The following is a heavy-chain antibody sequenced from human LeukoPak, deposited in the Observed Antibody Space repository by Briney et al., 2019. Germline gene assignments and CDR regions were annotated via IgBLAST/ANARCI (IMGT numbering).Heavy chain of an antibody. CDR3: ARAPLLEWPPGCFDY. CDR2: IYPDDSDT. Sequence: GESLKISCKGSGYSFTSYWIGWVRQMPGKGLEWMGIIYPDDSDTTYSPSFQGQATISADRSIRTAYLQWSSLKASDTAMYYCARAPLLEWPPGCFDYWGQGTLVTVSS. CDR1: GYSFTSYW. V-gene: IGHV5-51*01. D-gene: IGHD3-3*01. J-gene: IGHJ4*02.